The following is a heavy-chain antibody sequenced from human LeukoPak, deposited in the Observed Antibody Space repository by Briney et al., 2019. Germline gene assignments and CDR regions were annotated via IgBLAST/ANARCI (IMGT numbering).Heavy chain of an antibody. CDR3: APFDYYGSGRASP. J-gene: IGHJ5*02. Sequence: SETLSLTCTVSGGSISSYYWSWIRQPPGKGLEWIGEVNHSGSTNYNPSLKSRVTISVDTSKNQFSLKLSSVTAADTAVYYCAPFDYYGSGRASPWGQGTLVTVSS. V-gene: IGHV4-34*01. D-gene: IGHD3-10*01. CDR2: VNHSGST. CDR1: GGSISSYY.